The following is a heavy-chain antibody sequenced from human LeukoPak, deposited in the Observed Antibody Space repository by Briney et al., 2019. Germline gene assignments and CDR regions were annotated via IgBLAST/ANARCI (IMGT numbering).Heavy chain of an antibody. CDR2: IIPIFGTA. CDR3: ARGLYYYYYMDV. CDR1: GGTFSSYA. V-gene: IGHV1-69*13. Sequence: WASVKVSCKASGGTFSSYAISWVRQAPGQGLEWMGGIIPIFGTANYAQKFQGRVTITADESTSTAYMELSSLRSEDTAVYYCARGLYYYYYMDVWGKGTTVTVSS. J-gene: IGHJ6*03.